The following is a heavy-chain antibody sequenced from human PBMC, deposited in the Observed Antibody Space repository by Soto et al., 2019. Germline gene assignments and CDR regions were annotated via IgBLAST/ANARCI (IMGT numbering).Heavy chain of an antibody. J-gene: IGHJ3*02. CDR3: ARGNYDFAFDI. D-gene: IGHD3-3*01. V-gene: IGHV1-3*01. CDR2: INAGNGNK. CDR1: GYTFTSYA. Sequence: ASVKVSCKASGYTFTSYAMHWVRQAPGQRLEWMGWINAGNGNKKYSQKFQGRVTITRDTSASTAYMELSSLRSEDTDAYYCARGNYDFAFDIWGQGTMVTVSS.